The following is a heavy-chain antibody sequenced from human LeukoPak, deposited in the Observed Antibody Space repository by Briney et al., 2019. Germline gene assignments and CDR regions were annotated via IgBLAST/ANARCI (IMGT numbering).Heavy chain of an antibody. V-gene: IGHV1-46*01. Sequence: ASVKVSCKASGYTFTGYHMHWVRQAPGQGLEWMGVINPSGGGTTYAQKFQGRVTMTRDMSTTTVYMELSSLRSEDTAVYYCARDPSESGYSGYDDYWGQGSLVTVSS. D-gene: IGHD5-12*01. CDR1: GYTFTGYH. CDR2: INPSGGGT. CDR3: ARDPSESGYSGYDDY. J-gene: IGHJ4*02.